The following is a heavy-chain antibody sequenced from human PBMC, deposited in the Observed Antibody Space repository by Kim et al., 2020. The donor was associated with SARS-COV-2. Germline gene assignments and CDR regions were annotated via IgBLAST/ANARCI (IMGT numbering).Heavy chain of an antibody. J-gene: IGHJ4*02. D-gene: IGHD3-22*01. CDR1: GFTFSSYS. Sequence: GGSLRLSCAASGFTFSSYSMNWVRQAPGKGLEWVSYISSSSTIYYADSVKGRFTISRDNAKNSLYLQMNSLRAEDTAVYYCARDLALYYYDSSGYAGDYFDYWGQGTLVTVSS. V-gene: IGHV3-48*04. CDR3: ARDLALYYYDSSGYAGDYFDY. CDR2: ISSSSTI.